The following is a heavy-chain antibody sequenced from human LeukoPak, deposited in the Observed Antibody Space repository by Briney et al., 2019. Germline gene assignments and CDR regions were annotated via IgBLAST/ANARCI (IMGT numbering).Heavy chain of an antibody. V-gene: IGHV3-21*01. CDR1: GFTFSRLS. Sequence: NPGGSLRLSCVDSGFTFSRLSMNWVRQAPGKGLEWVSSISGGSNYIHYADSVKGRFTISRDNAKNSLYLQMHSLRAEDTAVYYCARGAGNTVSTRFFDYWGRGTLVTVSS. CDR2: ISGGSNYI. CDR3: ARGAGNTVSTRFFDY. J-gene: IGHJ4*02. D-gene: IGHD5/OR15-5a*01.